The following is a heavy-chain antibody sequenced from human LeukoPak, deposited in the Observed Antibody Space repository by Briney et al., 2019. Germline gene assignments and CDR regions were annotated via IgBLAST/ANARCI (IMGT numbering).Heavy chain of an antibody. Sequence: GGSLRLSCAASGFTVSNNYMNWVRQAPGKGLQWVSLIYSLSSTYYADSVKGRFTISRDNSKNMLYLQMNSLRAEDTAVYYCAAAHTGSTSSFEGYWGQGTLVTVSS. J-gene: IGHJ4*02. D-gene: IGHD2-2*01. CDR1: GFTVSNNY. CDR2: IYSLSST. V-gene: IGHV3-66*01. CDR3: AAAHTGSTSSFEGY.